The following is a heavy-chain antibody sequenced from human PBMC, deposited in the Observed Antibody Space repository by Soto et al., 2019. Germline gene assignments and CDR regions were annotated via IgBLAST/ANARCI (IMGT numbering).Heavy chain of an antibody. V-gene: IGHV2-5*02. J-gene: IGHJ6*02. CDR1: GFSLSTSGVG. D-gene: IGHD2-2*01. CDR3: AHHGEGSCSSTGCLPGGYSYDGMDV. CDR2: IYWDDDK. Sequence: QITLKESGPPLVKPTQTLTLTCTFPGFSLSTSGVGVGWIRQPPGKALERLALIYWDDDKRYSPSLKSRLTITTATSKSRLVVTMPNMDPVAPTTYYWAHHGEGSCSSTGCLPGGYSYDGMDVWGQGTTVTVSS.